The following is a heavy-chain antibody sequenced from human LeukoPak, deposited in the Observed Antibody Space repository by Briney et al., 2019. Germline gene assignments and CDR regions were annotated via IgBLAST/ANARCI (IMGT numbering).Heavy chain of an antibody. CDR1: VFTFSDYA. Sequence: GGSLRLSCAASVFTFSDYAMSWVRQAPGKGLEWVAGISGSGGSTYYADSVKGRFTISRDNSKNTLYLQMNSLRAEDTAVYYCAKGQPNDCRRTSCSLARFDPWGQGTLVTVSS. V-gene: IGHV3-23*01. J-gene: IGHJ5*02. CDR3: AKGQPNDCRRTSCSLARFDP. CDR2: ISGSGGST. D-gene: IGHD2-2*01.